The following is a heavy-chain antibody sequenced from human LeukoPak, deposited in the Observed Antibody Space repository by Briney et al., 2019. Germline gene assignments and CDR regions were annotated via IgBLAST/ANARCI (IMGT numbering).Heavy chain of an antibody. CDR3: ARDLRSGDAFDI. Sequence: GGSLRLSCAASGFTFSSYSMNWVRQAPGKGLEWVSYISRSSTIYYADSVKGRFTISRDNAKNSLYLQMNSLRAEDTAVYYCARDLRSGDAFDIWGQGTMVTVSS. CDR1: GFTFSSYS. CDR2: ISRSSTI. D-gene: IGHD3-10*01. J-gene: IGHJ3*02. V-gene: IGHV3-48*04.